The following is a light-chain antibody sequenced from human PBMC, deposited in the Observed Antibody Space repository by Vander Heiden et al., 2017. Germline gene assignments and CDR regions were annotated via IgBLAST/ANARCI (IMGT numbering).Light chain of an antibody. J-gene: IGKJ2*01. CDR1: QSVSSSY. CDR2: GAS. V-gene: IGKV3-20*01. Sequence: SCRASQSVSSSYLAWYQQTPGQAPRVLIYGASRRDHGIPGRLRRSGAGKDFTLTISRLEPEDFAVYYWQQDCSSSYTFGPGTKVEIK. CDR3: QQDCSSSYT.